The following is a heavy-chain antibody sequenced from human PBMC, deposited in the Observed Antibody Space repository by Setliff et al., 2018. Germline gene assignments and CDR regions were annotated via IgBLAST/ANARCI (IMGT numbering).Heavy chain of an antibody. Sequence: RLSCAASGFTFSSYAMNWVRQGPGKGLEWVSYISSSGSIYYANSVKGRFTISRDNAQKTLYLHMNNLRAEDTAVYYCARDVFDFRTGQGGPWGQGTRVTVSS. CDR1: GFTFSSYA. J-gene: IGHJ5*02. CDR3: ARDVFDFRTGQGGP. V-gene: IGHV3-48*03. CDR2: ISSSGSI. D-gene: IGHD3-3*01.